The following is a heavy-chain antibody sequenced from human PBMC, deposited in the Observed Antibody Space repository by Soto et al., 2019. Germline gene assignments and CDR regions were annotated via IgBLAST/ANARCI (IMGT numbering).Heavy chain of an antibody. D-gene: IGHD6-19*01. J-gene: IGHJ6*02. V-gene: IGHV1-8*01. Sequence: QVQLVQSGAEVKQPGASVKVSSTFTSYDINWVRQAAGQGLEWMAWMNPNSGDTRYAQQFQGRVTMTRDTSKFTAYMELSNLRSEDTAVYYCARGPGSSDWRFSYYYMDVWDQGTTVTVSS. CDR1: FTSYD. CDR2: MNPNSGDT. CDR3: ARGPGSSDWRFSYYYMDV.